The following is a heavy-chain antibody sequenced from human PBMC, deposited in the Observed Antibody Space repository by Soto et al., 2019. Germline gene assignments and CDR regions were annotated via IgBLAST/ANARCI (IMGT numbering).Heavy chain of an antibody. CDR2: IHPSGQPI. Sequence: EVQLVESGGGLIQPGGSLRLSCAASGFTFSSSEMYWVRQAPGKGLEWGSYIHPSGQPIFYADSVKGRFPISRDNAKNSLYLQMSSLRAEDSAVYYCARRASRWGQGTMVTVSS. CDR1: GFTFSSSE. CDR3: ARRASR. V-gene: IGHV3-48*03. J-gene: IGHJ3*01. D-gene: IGHD1-26*01.